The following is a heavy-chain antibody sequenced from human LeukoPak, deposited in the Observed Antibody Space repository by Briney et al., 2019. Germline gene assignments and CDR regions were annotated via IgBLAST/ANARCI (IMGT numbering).Heavy chain of an antibody. D-gene: IGHD3-22*01. CDR3: ARDPEESYYDSSGYHAYFDY. CDR1: GFTFSSYS. J-gene: IGHJ4*02. Sequence: GGSLRLSCAASGFTFSSYSMNWVRQAPGKGLEWVSYISSSSSTIYYADSVKGRFTISRDNAKNSLYLQMNSLRAEDTAVYYCARDPEESYYDSSGYHAYFDYWGQGTLVTVSS. CDR2: ISSSSSTI. V-gene: IGHV3-48*04.